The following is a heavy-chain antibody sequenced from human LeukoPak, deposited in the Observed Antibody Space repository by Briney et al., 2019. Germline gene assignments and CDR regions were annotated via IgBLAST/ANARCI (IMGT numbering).Heavy chain of an antibody. CDR3: ARAGGSYYLNAFDI. CDR1: GFTFSNSA. J-gene: IGHJ3*02. V-gene: IGHV1-58*01. D-gene: IGHD1-26*01. Sequence: GASVKVSCKTSGFTFSNSAVQWVRQARGRHVEWIGWIVVGSGKTNYAQKFQGRVTITTDESTSTAYMELSSLRSEDTAVYYCARAGGSYYLNAFDIWGQGTMVTVSS. CDR2: IVVGSGKT.